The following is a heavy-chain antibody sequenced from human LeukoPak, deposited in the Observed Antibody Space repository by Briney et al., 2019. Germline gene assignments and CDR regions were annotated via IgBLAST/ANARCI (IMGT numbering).Heavy chain of an antibody. Sequence: GGSLRLSCAASGFTFSSYAMSWVRQAPGKGLGWVSAISGSGGSTYYADSVKGRFTISRDNSKNTLYLQMNSLRAEDTAVYYCAKIIVVPAAYNWFDPWGQGTLVTVSS. CDR2: ISGSGGST. J-gene: IGHJ5*02. CDR3: AKIIVVPAAYNWFDP. CDR1: GFTFSSYA. V-gene: IGHV3-23*01. D-gene: IGHD2-2*01.